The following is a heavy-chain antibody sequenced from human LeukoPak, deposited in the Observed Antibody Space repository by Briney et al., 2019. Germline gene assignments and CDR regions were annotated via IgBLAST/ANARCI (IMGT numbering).Heavy chain of an antibody. V-gene: IGHV3-30*03. Sequence: GRSLRLSCAAPGFTFSSYGMHWVRQAPGKGLEWVAVISYDGSNKYYADSVKGRFTISRDNSKNTLYLQMNSLRAEDTAVYYCAFLRRGAFDYWGQGTLVTVSS. CDR1: GFTFSSYG. J-gene: IGHJ4*02. D-gene: IGHD3-16*01. CDR3: AFLRRGAFDY. CDR2: ISYDGSNK.